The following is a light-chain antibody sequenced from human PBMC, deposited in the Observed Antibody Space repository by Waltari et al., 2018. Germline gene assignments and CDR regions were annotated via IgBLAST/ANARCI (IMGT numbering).Light chain of an antibody. CDR3: QSYGSDWV. Sequence: QSVLTQPPSVSGAPGQRVTISCTGSSSNIGAGFAVHWYQQLPGTAPKPLIHRNSNRPSGVPDRFSGSKSGTSASLAITGLQAEDEADYYCQSYGSDWVFGGGTKLTVL. V-gene: IGLV1-40*01. CDR1: SSNIGAGFA. CDR2: RNS. J-gene: IGLJ3*02.